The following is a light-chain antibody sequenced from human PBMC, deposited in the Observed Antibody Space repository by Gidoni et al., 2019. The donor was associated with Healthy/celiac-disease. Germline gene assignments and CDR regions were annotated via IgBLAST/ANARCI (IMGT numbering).Light chain of an antibody. CDR3: QQRSNWPPEVT. V-gene: IGKV3-11*01. CDR2: DAS. Sequence: EIVLTQSPATLSLSPGERATLSCRASQVVSSYLAWYQQNPGQAPRLLIYDASNRATGIPARFSGSGSGTDFTLTISSLEPEDFAVYYCQQRSNWPPEVTFGQGTRLEIK. J-gene: IGKJ5*01. CDR1: QVVSSY.